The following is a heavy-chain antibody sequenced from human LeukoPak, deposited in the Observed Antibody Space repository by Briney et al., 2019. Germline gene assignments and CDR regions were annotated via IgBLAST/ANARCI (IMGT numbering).Heavy chain of an antibody. CDR1: GFTFSSYG. Sequence: GRSLRLSCAASGFTFSSYGMHWVRQAPGKGLEWAAVIWYDGSNKYYADSVKGRFTISRDNSKNTLYLQMNSLRAEDTAVYYCARDGVGADFDYWGQGTLVTVSS. CDR2: IWYDGSNK. J-gene: IGHJ4*02. CDR3: ARDGVGADFDY. D-gene: IGHD1-26*01. V-gene: IGHV3-33*01.